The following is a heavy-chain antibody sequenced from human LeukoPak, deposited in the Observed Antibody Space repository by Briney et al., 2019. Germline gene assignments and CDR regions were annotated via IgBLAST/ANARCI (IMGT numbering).Heavy chain of an antibody. CDR3: ARDESYGDYNNWFDP. D-gene: IGHD4-17*01. V-gene: IGHV1-18*01. CDR1: GYTFSSYG. Sequence: ASVKVSCKASGYTFSSYGISWVRQAPGQGLEWMGWISAYNGNTNYAQKVQGRVTMTTDTSTSTAYMELRSLRSDDTAVYYYARDESYGDYNNWFDPWGQGTLVTVSS. CDR2: ISAYNGNT. J-gene: IGHJ5*02.